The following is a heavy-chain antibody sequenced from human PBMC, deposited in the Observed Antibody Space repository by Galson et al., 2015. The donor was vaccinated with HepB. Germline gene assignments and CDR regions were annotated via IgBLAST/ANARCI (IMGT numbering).Heavy chain of an antibody. CDR2: IKSKTDGGTT. J-gene: IGHJ4*02. CDR3: TTYSVYCGGDCYPNY. V-gene: IGHV3-15*01. D-gene: IGHD2-21*02. Sequence: SLRLSCAASGFTFSNAWMSWVRQAPGKGLEWVGRIKSKTDGGTTDYAAPVKGRFTISRDDSKNTLYLQMNSLKTEDTAVYYCTTYSVYCGGDCYPNYWGQGTLVTVSS. CDR1: GFTFSNAW.